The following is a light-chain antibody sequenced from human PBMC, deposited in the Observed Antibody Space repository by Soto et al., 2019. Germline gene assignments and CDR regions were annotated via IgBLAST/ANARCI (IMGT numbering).Light chain of an antibody. Sequence: QSALTQPASVSGSPGQSITISCTGTSSDIGDYDYVSWYQQHPGKAPKLMIYEVSNRPSGISNRFSGSKSGNTASLTISGLQPEDEADYYCSSYTRSSSLVFGGGTKLTGL. J-gene: IGLJ2*01. CDR3: SSYTRSSSLV. CDR2: EVS. CDR1: SSDIGDYDY. V-gene: IGLV2-14*01.